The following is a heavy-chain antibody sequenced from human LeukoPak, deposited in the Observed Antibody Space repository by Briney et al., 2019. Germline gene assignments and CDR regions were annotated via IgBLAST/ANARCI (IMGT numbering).Heavy chain of an antibody. J-gene: IGHJ6*03. CDR2: IYPGDSDT. Sequence: GESLKISCKGSGYSFTSYWIGWVRQMPGKGLEWMGIIYPGDSDTRYSPSFQGQVTISADKSISTAYLQWSSLKASDTAMYYCARQWGGYASSNYYYYMDVWGKGTTVTVSS. V-gene: IGHV5-51*01. CDR3: ARQWGGYASSNYYYYMDV. D-gene: IGHD6-25*01. CDR1: GYSFTSYW.